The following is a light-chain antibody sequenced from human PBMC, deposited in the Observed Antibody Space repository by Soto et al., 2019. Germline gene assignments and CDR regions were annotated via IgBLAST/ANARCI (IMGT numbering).Light chain of an antibody. Sequence: DIAMTQSPDSLAVSLGETATINCKSSQTVFYSPNNNNYLAWFQQKAGQPPKLLIYWATTRESGVPDRFSGSGSGTDFTLTISSLQAEDVAVYYCQQYGSSLITFGQGTRLEIE. CDR1: QTVFYSPNNNNY. CDR3: QQYGSSLIT. J-gene: IGKJ5*01. CDR2: WAT. V-gene: IGKV4-1*01.